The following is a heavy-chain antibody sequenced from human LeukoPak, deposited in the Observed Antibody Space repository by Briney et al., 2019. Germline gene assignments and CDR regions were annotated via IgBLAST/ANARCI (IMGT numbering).Heavy chain of an antibody. CDR3: AKGAQYDFWTGYTLDYFDV. Sequence: GGSLRLSCAASGFTFTSYAMNWVRQAPGKGLEWVSFISASGSSTHYADSVKGGLTISRDNSNNTLYLQINSLRAEDTAAYYCAKGAQYDFWTGYTLDYFDVWGKGTLVTVSS. D-gene: IGHD3-3*01. CDR1: GFTFTSYA. V-gene: IGHV3-23*01. J-gene: IGHJ4*02. CDR2: ISASGSST.